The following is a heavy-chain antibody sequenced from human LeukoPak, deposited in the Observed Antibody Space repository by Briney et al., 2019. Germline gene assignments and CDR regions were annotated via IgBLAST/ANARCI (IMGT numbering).Heavy chain of an antibody. CDR3: ARDSSSWYGPGWFDP. CDR1: GGTFNSYT. CDR2: IIPIFGTA. Sequence: SVKVSCKASGGTFNSYTISWVRQAPGQGLEWMGGIIPIFGTANYAQKFQGRVTITTDESTSTAYMELSSLRSEDTAVYYCARDSSSWYGPGWFDPWGQGTLVTVSS. J-gene: IGHJ5*02. D-gene: IGHD6-13*01. V-gene: IGHV1-69*05.